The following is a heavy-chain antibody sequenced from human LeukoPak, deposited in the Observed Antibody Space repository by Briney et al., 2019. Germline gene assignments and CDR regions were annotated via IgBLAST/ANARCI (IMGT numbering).Heavy chain of an antibody. J-gene: IGHJ4*02. D-gene: IGHD6-6*01. CDR3: ARDLDSSSSFDY. V-gene: IGHV3-21*01. Sequence: PGGSLRLSCAASGFTFSNYWMSWVRQAPGKGLEWVSSISSSSSYIYYADSVKGRFSISRDNAKNSLYLQMNSLRAEDTAVYYCARDLDSSSSFDYWGQGTLVTVSS. CDR1: GFTFSNYW. CDR2: ISSSSSYI.